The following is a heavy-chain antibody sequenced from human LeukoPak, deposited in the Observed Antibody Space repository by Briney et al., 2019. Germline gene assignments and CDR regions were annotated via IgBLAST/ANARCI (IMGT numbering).Heavy chain of an antibody. V-gene: IGHV4-59*01. D-gene: IGHD6-19*01. CDR2: IYHSGTT. J-gene: IGHJ4*02. CDR1: SGSLSDYY. CDR3: ARGPNRYSSGWYYFDS. Sequence: PSATLSLTCTVSSGSLSDYYWNWIRQPPGKGLEWIGNIYHSGTTNHNPSLKSRVTISIDTSKKQFSLKLRSVTTADTAVYYCARGPNRYSSGWYYFDSWGQGTLVTVSS.